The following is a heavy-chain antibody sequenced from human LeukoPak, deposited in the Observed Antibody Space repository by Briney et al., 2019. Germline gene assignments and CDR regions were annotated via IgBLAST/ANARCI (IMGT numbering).Heavy chain of an antibody. CDR1: GGSFSGYY. J-gene: IGHJ4*02. Sequence: SETLSLTCAVYGGSFSGYYWSWIRQPPGKGLEWIGSLYYSGSTYYNPSLKSRVTISVDTSKNQLSLKLSSVTAADTAVYYCARHGERGYSYGHDYWGQGTLVTVSS. CDR2: LYYSGST. D-gene: IGHD5-18*01. CDR3: ARHGERGYSYGHDY. V-gene: IGHV4-34*01.